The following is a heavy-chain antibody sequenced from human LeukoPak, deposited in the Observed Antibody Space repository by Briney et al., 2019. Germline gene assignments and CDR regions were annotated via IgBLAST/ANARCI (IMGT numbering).Heavy chain of an antibody. J-gene: IGHJ4*02. CDR2: MNPNSGGT. CDR1: GYTFTSYD. D-gene: IGHD3-9*01. Sequence: ASVKVSCKASGYTFTSYDINWVRQATGQGLEWMGWMNPNSGGTNYAQKFQGRVTMTRDTSISTAYMELSRLRSDDTAVYYCAAIYDILTGYDYWGQGTLVTVSS. CDR3: AAIYDILTGYDY. V-gene: IGHV1-2*02.